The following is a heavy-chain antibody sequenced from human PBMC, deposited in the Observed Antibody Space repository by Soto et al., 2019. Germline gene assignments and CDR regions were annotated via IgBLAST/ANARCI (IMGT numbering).Heavy chain of an antibody. Sequence: VQLVQSGAEVKKPGESLKISCKGTGYFFSNYWIGWVRQMPGEGLAWMGAVKPLDSDTRNSPSLQGQVTISADNSIITAYLQWSSLTASVTALYYCVRIVSGYDWGLYYMDVWGKGTTVTVSS. J-gene: IGHJ6*03. CDR1: GYFFSNYW. CDR3: VRIVSGYDWGLYYMDV. CDR2: VKPLDSDT. V-gene: IGHV5-51*03. D-gene: IGHD5-12*01.